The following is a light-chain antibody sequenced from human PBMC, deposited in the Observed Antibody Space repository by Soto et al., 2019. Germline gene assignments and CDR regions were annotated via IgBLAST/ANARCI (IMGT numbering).Light chain of an antibody. CDR1: QSISSW. CDR3: QKYNSAPLT. V-gene: IGKV1-5*01. CDR2: DAS. J-gene: IGKJ4*01. Sequence: DIQMTQSPSTLSASVGYRFTITCRASQSISSWLAWYQQKPGKAPKLLIYDASSLESGVPSRFSGSGSGTEFTLTISSLQPDDFATYYCQKYNSAPLTFGGGTTGDIK.